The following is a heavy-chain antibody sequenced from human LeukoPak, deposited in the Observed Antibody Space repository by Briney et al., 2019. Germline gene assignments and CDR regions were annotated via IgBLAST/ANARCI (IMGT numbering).Heavy chain of an antibody. V-gene: IGHV4-4*07. Sequence: SESLSLTCTVSGDSIRSYYWNWIRQSAGKGLDWIGRIYPSGGTAQYNPSLRSRVTMSLDTSTNHLSLNLTSVTAADTAVYYCARDPSAFAGYLDSWGQGILVTVSS. D-gene: IGHD6-13*01. J-gene: IGHJ4*02. CDR1: GDSIRSYY. CDR2: IYPSGGT. CDR3: ARDPSAFAGYLDS.